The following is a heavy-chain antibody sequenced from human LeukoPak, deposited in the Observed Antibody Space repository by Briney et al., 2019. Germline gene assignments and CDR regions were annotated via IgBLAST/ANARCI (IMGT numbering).Heavy chain of an antibody. CDR1: GFTFSSYE. Sequence: GGSLRLSCAASGFTFSSYEMNWVRQAPGKGLEWVSYISSSGSTIYYADSVKGRFTISRDNAKNSLYLQMNSLRAEDTAVYYCARKVPGIAAAPSGGGRDAFGIWGQGTMVTVSS. V-gene: IGHV3-48*03. CDR2: ISSSGSTI. D-gene: IGHD6-13*01. J-gene: IGHJ3*02. CDR3: ARKVPGIAAAPSGGGRDAFGI.